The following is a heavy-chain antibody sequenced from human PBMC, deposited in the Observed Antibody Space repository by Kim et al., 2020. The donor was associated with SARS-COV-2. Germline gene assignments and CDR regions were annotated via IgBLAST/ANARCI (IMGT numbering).Heavy chain of an antibody. CDR2: INPHDGEI. D-gene: IGHD2-21*01. CDR3: ARARLTTVVREADF. J-gene: IGHJ1*01. CDR1: GYTFIDHY. V-gene: IGHV1-2*02. Sequence: ASVKVSCTASGYTFIDHYMHWVRQAPGQGLEWMGWINPHDGEINYVEKFQGRVTMTRDTFTNTAYMELGSLRSDDTAIYFCARARLTTVVREADFWGQGTLITVSS.